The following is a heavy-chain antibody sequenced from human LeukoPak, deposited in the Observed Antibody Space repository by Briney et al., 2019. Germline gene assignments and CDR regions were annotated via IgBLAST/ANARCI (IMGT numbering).Heavy chain of an antibody. V-gene: IGHV3-11*04. CDR1: GFTFSDYY. D-gene: IGHD6-19*01. J-gene: IGHJ4*02. Sequence: KSGGSLRLSCAASGFTFSDYYMSWIRQAPGKGLEWVSYTSSSGSTIYYADSVKGRFTISRDNAKNSLYLQMNSLRAEDTAVYYCARDVAVAGTDGFDYWGQGTLVTVSS. CDR2: TSSSGSTI. CDR3: ARDVAVAGTDGFDY.